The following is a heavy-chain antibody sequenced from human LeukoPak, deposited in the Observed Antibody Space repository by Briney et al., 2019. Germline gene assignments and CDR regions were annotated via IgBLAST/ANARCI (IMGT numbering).Heavy chain of an antibody. J-gene: IGHJ4*02. CDR2: IYYSGST. CDR1: GGSISSGDYY. Sequence: SETLSLTCTVSGGSISSGDYYWSWIRQPPGKGLEWIGYIYYSGSTYYNPSLKSRVTISVDTSKNQFSLKLSSVTAADTAVYYCARNYDFWSGYPQYFDYWGQGTLVTVSS. V-gene: IGHV4-30-4*01. D-gene: IGHD3-3*01. CDR3: ARNYDFWSGYPQYFDY.